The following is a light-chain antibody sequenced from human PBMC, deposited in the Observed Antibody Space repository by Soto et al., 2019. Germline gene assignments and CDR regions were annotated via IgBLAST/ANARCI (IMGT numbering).Light chain of an antibody. Sequence: VGTQCRSRRSASPWERVTLSCRASQFVSSRLAWYQKKPGQAPSLLIYGASTRATGIPARLSGSGSGTEFTLTISSLQHEEYAVRYCNTYPTLLPIRFAGGSKL. J-gene: IGKJ4*01. CDR2: GAS. CDR3: NTYPTLLPIR. CDR1: QFVSSR. V-gene: IGKV3-15*01.